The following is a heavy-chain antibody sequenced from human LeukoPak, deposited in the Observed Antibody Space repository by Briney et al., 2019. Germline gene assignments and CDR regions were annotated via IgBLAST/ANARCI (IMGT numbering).Heavy chain of an antibody. J-gene: IGHJ5*02. CDR3: ARQAATGDEGSWFDP. CDR1: GGSISSSSYY. CDR2: IYYSGST. Sequence: PSETLSLTCTVSGGSISSSSYYWGWIRQPPGKGLEWIGSIYYSGSTYYNPSLKSRVTISVDTSKNQFSLKLSSVTAADTAVYYCARQAATGDEGSWFDPWGQGTLVTVSS. D-gene: IGHD6-25*01. V-gene: IGHV4-39*01.